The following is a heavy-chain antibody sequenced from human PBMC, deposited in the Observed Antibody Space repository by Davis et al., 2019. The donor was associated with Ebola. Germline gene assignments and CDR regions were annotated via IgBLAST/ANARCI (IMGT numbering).Heavy chain of an antibody. CDR2: ISTFSTYM. Sequence: LSLTCAASGFTFTSYSLNWVRQAPGKGLEWVSSISTFSTYMYYADSVKGRFTISRDNAKSSLFLQMNSLRAEDTAVYYCARDSGIFGDYYFDSWGQGTLVTVSS. CDR3: ARDSGIFGDYYFDS. J-gene: IGHJ4*02. D-gene: IGHD3-10*02. CDR1: GFTFTSYS. V-gene: IGHV3-21*01.